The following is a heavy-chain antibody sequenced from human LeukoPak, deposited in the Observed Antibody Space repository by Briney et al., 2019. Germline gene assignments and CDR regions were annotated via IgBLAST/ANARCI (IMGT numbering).Heavy chain of an antibody. CDR3: ARGPSTGYELLWFGELHFDY. V-gene: IGHV1-18*01. CDR1: VYTFTSYG. J-gene: IGHJ4*02. D-gene: IGHD3-10*01. CDR2: ISAYNGNT. Sequence: ASVKVSCKASVYTFTSYGVSWVRQAPGQGLVWMGWISAYNGNTNYAQKLQGRVTMTTDTSTSTAYMELRSLRSDDTAVYYCARGPSTGYELLWFGELHFDYWGQGTLVTVSS.